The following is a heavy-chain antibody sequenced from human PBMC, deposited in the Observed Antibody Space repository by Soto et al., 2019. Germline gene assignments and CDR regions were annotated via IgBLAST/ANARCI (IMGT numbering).Heavy chain of an antibody. D-gene: IGHD6-19*01. CDR1: GFTFSSYG. Sequence: QEQLVESGGGVVQPGRSLRLSCAASGFTFSSYGMHWVRQAPGKGREWVAVIWYDGSNKYYAASVKGRFTISRDHSKNTLYLQMNSLRAEDTAVYYCARDCAGYSSGWYQRGGFDYWGQGTLVTVSS. J-gene: IGHJ4*02. CDR2: IWYDGSNK. CDR3: ARDCAGYSSGWYQRGGFDY. V-gene: IGHV3-33*01.